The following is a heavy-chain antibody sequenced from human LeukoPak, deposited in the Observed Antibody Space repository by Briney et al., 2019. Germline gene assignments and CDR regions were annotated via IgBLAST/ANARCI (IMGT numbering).Heavy chain of an antibody. CDR3: AKDIGSSGTNWFDP. CDR1: GYTFTGYY. D-gene: IGHD6-19*01. J-gene: IGHJ5*02. V-gene: IGHV1-2*02. Sequence: ASVKVSCKASGYTFTGYYMHWVRQAPGQGLEWMGWINPNSGGTNYAQKFQGRVTMTRDTSISTAYMELSRLRSDDTALYYCAKDIGSSGTNWFDPWGQGTLVTVSS. CDR2: INPNSGGT.